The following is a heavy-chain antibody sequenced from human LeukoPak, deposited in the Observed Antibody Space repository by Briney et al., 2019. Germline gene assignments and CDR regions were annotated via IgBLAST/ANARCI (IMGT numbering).Heavy chain of an antibody. V-gene: IGHV5-51*01. D-gene: IGHD3-3*01. CDR1: GYRFTTQW. CDR3: ARLSGAVFDY. Sequence: GESLKISCKGSGYRFTTQWIGWVRQMPGKGLEWMGIIYPSDSDTRYSPSFQGQVIISADKSISTAFLQWSSLKASDTAMYYCARLSGAVFDYWGQGTLVSVSS. CDR2: IYPSDSDT. J-gene: IGHJ4*02.